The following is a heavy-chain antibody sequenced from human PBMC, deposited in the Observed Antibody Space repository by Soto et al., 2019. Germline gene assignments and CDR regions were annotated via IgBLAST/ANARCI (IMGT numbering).Heavy chain of an antibody. CDR1: GFTFSSYA. J-gene: IGHJ4*02. V-gene: IGHV3-23*01. CDR2: ISGSGGST. CDR3: AKARIAARYFDY. D-gene: IGHD6-6*01. Sequence: SLRLSCAASGFTFSSYAMSWVRQAPGKGLEWVSAISGSGGSTYYADSVKGRFTISRDNSKNTLYLQMNSLRAEDTAVYYCAKARIAARYFDYWGQGTLVTVSS.